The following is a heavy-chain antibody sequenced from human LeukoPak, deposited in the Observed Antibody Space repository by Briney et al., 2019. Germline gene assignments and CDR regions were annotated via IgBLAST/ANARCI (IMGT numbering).Heavy chain of an antibody. Sequence: GGSLRLSCAASGFTFSSYSMNWVRQAPGKGLEWVSSISSSSSYIYYADSVKGRFTTSRDNAKDSLYLQMNSLRAEDTAVYYCARDITIFGGFDYWGQGTLVTVSS. J-gene: IGHJ4*02. CDR2: ISSSSSYI. CDR1: GFTFSSYS. CDR3: ARDITIFGGFDY. V-gene: IGHV3-21*01. D-gene: IGHD3-3*01.